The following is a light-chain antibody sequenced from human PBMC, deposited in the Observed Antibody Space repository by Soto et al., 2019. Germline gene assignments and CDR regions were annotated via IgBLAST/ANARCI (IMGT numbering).Light chain of an antibody. CDR2: DAS. Sequence: DIQMTQSPSSLSASVGARVTITCQASQDISNYLNWYQQKPGKAPKLLIYDASNLETGVPSRFSGSGSGTEFTLTISSLQPDDVATYYCQHYNSYSEAFGQGTKVDIK. CDR3: QHYNSYSEA. J-gene: IGKJ1*01. V-gene: IGKV1-33*01. CDR1: QDISNY.